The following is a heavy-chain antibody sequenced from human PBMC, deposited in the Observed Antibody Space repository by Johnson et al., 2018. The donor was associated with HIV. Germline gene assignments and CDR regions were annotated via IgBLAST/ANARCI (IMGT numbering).Heavy chain of an antibody. Sequence: VQLVESGGGVVQPGRSLRLSCAASGFTVSSNYMSWVRQAPGKGLEWVSILYSGGSTYYTDSVKGRFTISRDNSKNTLYLQMNSLRAGDTAVYYCARQTTVVSGDAFDIWGQGTMVTVSS. D-gene: IGHD4-23*01. CDR2: LYSGGST. V-gene: IGHV3-66*04. CDR1: GFTVSSNY. CDR3: ARQTTVVSGDAFDI. J-gene: IGHJ3*02.